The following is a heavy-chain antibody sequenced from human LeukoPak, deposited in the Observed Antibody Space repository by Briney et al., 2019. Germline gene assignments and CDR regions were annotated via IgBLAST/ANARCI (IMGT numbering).Heavy chain of an antibody. Sequence: GGSLRLSCAASGFTFSNYAMSWVRQAPGKGLEWVSAITGSTGNTYHADSVRGRFTISRDNSMSTLYLQMSNLRAEDTAIYSCAKSPLATCTGVKCYPLDHWGQGALVTVSS. CDR3: AKSPLATCTGVKCYPLDH. V-gene: IGHV3-23*01. CDR1: GFTFSNYA. CDR2: ITGSTGNT. J-gene: IGHJ4*02. D-gene: IGHD2-8*02.